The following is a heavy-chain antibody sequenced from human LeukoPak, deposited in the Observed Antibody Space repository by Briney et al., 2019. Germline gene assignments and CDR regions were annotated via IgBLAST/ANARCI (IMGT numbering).Heavy chain of an antibody. J-gene: IGHJ6*03. CDR3: ARGQSRYNWNRTGRSYSYYMDV. D-gene: IGHD1-20*01. CDR2: IILGGST. Sequence: KASETLSLTCAVYGGSFSGYSWSWIRQLPGKGLEWIGEIILGGSTNYNPSLKSRVTISVDTSKNQFSLKLSSVTAADTAVYYCARGQSRYNWNRTGRSYSYYMDVWDKGTTVTVSS. V-gene: IGHV4-34*01. CDR1: GGSFSGYS.